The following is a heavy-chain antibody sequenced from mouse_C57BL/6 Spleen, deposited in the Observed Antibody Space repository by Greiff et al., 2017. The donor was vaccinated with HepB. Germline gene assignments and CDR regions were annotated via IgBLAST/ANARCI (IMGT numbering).Heavy chain of an antibody. D-gene: IGHD1-1*01. CDR3: ARAPDYYGSSHWYFDV. V-gene: IGHV1-47*01. J-gene: IGHJ1*03. Sequence: VQLVESGAELVKPGASVKMSCKASGYTFTTYPIEWMKQNHGKSLEWIGNFHPYNDDTKYNEKFKGKATLTVEKSSSTVYLELSRLTSDDSAVYYGARAPDYYGSSHWYFDVWGTGTTVTVSS. CDR2: FHPYNDDT. CDR1: GYTFTTYP.